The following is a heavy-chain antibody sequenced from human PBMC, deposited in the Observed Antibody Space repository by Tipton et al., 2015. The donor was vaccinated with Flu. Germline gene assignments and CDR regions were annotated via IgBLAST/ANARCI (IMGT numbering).Heavy chain of an antibody. Sequence: QLVQSGAEVKPSETLSLTCTVSGDSVTSRFYWGWIRQSPGRGLEWIGSVYYGGGTYYNPSLKSRVTFSIDTSRNQFSLRLSSVAAADTALYYCAAYIYDTHGPIIDHWGQGTLVTVSS. D-gene: IGHD5-18*01. V-gene: IGHV4-39*01. CDR1: GDSVTSRFY. J-gene: IGHJ4*02. CDR3: AAYIYDTHGPIIDH. CDR2: VYYGGGT.